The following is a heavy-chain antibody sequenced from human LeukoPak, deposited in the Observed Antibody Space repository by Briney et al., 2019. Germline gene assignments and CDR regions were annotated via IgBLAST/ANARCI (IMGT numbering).Heavy chain of an antibody. CDR3: ARDRSSGWYFFDY. Sequence: SVKVSCKASGGTFSSYAISWVRQAPGQGLEWMGGIIPIFGTANYAQKFQGRVTITADESTSIAYMELSSLRSEDTAVYYCARDRSSGWYFFDYWGQGTLVTVSS. CDR2: IIPIFGTA. CDR1: GGTFSSYA. V-gene: IGHV1-69*13. J-gene: IGHJ4*02. D-gene: IGHD6-19*01.